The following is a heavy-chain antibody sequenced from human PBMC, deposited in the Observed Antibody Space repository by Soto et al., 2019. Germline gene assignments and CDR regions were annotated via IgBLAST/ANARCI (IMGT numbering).Heavy chain of an antibody. J-gene: IGHJ6*03. CDR3: AKDDTRNNDFWSGYRYYYYYMDV. CDR2: ISGSGGST. CDR1: GFTFSSYA. V-gene: IGHV3-23*01. D-gene: IGHD3-3*01. Sequence: PGGSLRLSCAASGFTFSSYAMSWVRQAPGKGLEWVSAISGSGGSTYYADSVKGRFTISRDNSKNTLYLQMNSLRAEDTAVYYCAKDDTRNNDFWSGYRYYYYYMDVWGKGTTVTVSS.